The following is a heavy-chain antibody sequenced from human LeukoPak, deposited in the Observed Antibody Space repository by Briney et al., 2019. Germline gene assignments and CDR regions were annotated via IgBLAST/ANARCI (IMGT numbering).Heavy chain of an antibody. CDR3: ARDPDYYGSGRVYFDY. Sequence: ASVKVSCKASGGTFSSYAISWVRQAPGQGLEWMGGIIPIFGTANYAQKFQGRVTITADKSTSTAYMELSSLRSEDTAVYYCARDPDYYGSGRVYFDYWGQGTLVTVSS. J-gene: IGHJ4*02. V-gene: IGHV1-69*06. CDR2: IIPIFGTA. CDR1: GGTFSSYA. D-gene: IGHD3-10*01.